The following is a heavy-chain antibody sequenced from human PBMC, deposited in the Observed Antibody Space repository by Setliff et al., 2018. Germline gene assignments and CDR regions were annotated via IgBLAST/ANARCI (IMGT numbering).Heavy chain of an antibody. V-gene: IGHV1-69*06. J-gene: IGHJ5*01. CDR1: GGTLSGYA. CDR3: ARELRSPYWHLDS. Sequence: SVKVSCKASGGTLSGYAFSWVRQAPGQGLEWVGGITPIFETAHYAQKFQDRVTITADKSTSTVYMELNSLISEDTAVYYCARELRSPYWHLDSWGQGTQVTVSS. D-gene: IGHD3-16*01. CDR2: ITPIFETA.